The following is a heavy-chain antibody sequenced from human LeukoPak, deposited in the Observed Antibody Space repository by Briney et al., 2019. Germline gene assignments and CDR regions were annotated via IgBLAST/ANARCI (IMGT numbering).Heavy chain of an antibody. CDR2: ISGSGGTT. CDR1: GFTFSNYG. Sequence: GGSLRLSCAPSGFTFSNYGMSWVRQAPGKGLEWVSAISGSGGTTYYADSVKGRFTISRDNSKNTLSLQMNTLRGEDTAIYYCAKSYQGSSWQQFFDYWGQGTLVTVSS. CDR3: AKSYQGSSWQQFFDY. V-gene: IGHV3-23*01. J-gene: IGHJ4*02. D-gene: IGHD6-13*01.